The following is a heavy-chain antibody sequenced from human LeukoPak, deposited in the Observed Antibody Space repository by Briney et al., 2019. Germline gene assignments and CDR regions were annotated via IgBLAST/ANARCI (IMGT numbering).Heavy chain of an antibody. CDR1: GFTFSDYY. Sequence: GGSLRLSCAASGFTFSDYYMSWIRQAPGKGLEWVSYISSSGSTIYYADSVKGRFTISRDSAKNSLYLQMNSLRAEDTAVYYCARVGYCSSTSCYWIDYFDYWGQGTLVTVSS. CDR2: ISSSGSTI. D-gene: IGHD2-2*01. CDR3: ARVGYCSSTSCYWIDYFDY. J-gene: IGHJ4*02. V-gene: IGHV3-11*01.